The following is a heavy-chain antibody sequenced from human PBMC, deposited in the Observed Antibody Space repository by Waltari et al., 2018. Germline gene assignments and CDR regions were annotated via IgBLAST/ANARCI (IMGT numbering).Heavy chain of an antibody. CDR3: ARTGGGAMPQGDY. CDR1: GGTFSSYA. V-gene: IGHV1-69*01. CDR2: IIPILGTA. Sequence: QVQLVQSGAEVKKPGSSVKVSCKASGGTFSSYAISWVRQAPGQGLEWMGGIIPILGTANYAQKFQGRVTITADEATSTAYMERSSLRSEDTAVYYCARTGGGAMPQGDYWGQGTLVTVSS. D-gene: IGHD3-16*01. J-gene: IGHJ4*02.